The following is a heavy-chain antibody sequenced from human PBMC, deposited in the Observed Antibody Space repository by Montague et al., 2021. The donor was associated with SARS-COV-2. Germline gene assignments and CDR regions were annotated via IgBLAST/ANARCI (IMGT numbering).Heavy chain of an antibody. CDR3: AILGDYWFDP. V-gene: IGHV3-53*01. CDR1: KFTVSTNY. J-gene: IGHJ5*02. Sequence: SLRLSCAASKFTVSTNYMTWVRQAPGKGLQWVSLIYGDGTTSYADSVKGRFTLSRDNSTNTLYLRMNSLRAEDTAVYYCAILGDYWFDPWGQRALVTVSS. D-gene: IGHD3-16*01. CDR2: IYGDGTT.